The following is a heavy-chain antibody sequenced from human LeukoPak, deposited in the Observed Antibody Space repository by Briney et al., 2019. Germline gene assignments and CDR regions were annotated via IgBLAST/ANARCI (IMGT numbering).Heavy chain of an antibody. CDR2: MNPNSGNT. CDR3: ARELLGFDP. V-gene: IGHV1-8*02. CDR1: GGTFSSYA. Sequence: ASVKVSCKASGGTFSSYAISWVRQAPGQGLEWMGWMNPNSGNTGYAQKFQGRVTMTRNTSISTAYMELSSLRSEDTAVYYCARELLGFDPWGQGTLVTVSS. D-gene: IGHD3-3*01. J-gene: IGHJ5*02.